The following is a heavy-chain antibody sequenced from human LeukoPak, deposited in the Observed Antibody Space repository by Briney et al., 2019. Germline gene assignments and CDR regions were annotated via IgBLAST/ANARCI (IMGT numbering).Heavy chain of an antibody. CDR1: GYSFIGYY. D-gene: IGHD3-16*02. CDR2: INPYSGNT. CDR3: AREMITFGGVIVGDDF. V-gene: IGHV1-18*04. J-gene: IGHJ4*02. Sequence: ASVKVSCKASGYSFIGYYIHWLRQAPGQGLEWMGWINPYSGNTNYAQKLQGRVTMTTDTSTSTAYMELRSLRSDDTAVYYCAREMITFGGVIVGDDFWGQGTLVTVSS.